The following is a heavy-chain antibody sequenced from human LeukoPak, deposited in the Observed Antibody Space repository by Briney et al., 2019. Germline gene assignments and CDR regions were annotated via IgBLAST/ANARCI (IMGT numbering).Heavy chain of an antibody. J-gene: IGHJ4*02. CDR3: AKGPLGGTAAAIDY. CDR2: ISYDGRNI. D-gene: IGHD2-2*01. Sequence: GGSLRLSCAASGFTFNNYGMHWVRQAPGKGLEWVAVISYDGRNIHYPDSVKGRFTISRDISTDTLWLQMDSLRTEDTAVYYCAKGPLGGTAAAIDYWGQGTLVTVSS. V-gene: IGHV3-30*18. CDR1: GFTFNNYG.